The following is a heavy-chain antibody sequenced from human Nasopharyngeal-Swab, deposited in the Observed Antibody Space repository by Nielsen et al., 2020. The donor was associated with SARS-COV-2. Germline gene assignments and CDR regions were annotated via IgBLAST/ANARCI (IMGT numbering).Heavy chain of an antibody. CDR3: ARDRGTTGTSDFDY. J-gene: IGHJ4*02. D-gene: IGHD1-14*01. Sequence: AAVKVSCKTSGYSFSTYGFTWVRQAPGHGLEWVGWISAYTGDTSYAQKLQGRVTLTTDSSTDTAYMELWSLRSGDTAIYFCARDRGTTGTSDFDYWGQGTLVTVSS. CDR1: GYSFSTYG. CDR2: ISAYTGDT. V-gene: IGHV1-18*01.